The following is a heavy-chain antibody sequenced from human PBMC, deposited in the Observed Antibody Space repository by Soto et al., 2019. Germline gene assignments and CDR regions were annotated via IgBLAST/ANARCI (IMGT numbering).Heavy chain of an antibody. CDR2: IIPISGTT. D-gene: IGHD2-15*01. CDR3: ARGYCSGGNCYSGMNV. V-gene: IGHV1-69*13. J-gene: IGHJ6*02. Sequence: SVKVSCKASGGTFSTHAIIWVRQAPGHGLEWMGGIIPISGTTYYTQKFQGRVTITADEPTSTAFMELSSLKSEDTAVFYCARGYCSGGNCYSGMNVWGQGTMVTVSS. CDR1: GGTFSTHA.